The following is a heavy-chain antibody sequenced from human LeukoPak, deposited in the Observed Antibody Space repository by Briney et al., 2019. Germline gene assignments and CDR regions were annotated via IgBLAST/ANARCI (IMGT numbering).Heavy chain of an antibody. D-gene: IGHD2-21*01. Sequence: GGSLRFSCAASGFTFRSFWMSWVRQAPGKRLEWVANIKQNGAEEYYMDSVKGRFAISRDNAKNSVSLQMNSLRVEDTAMYYCARYTVVSSPGAFDLWGQGTMVTVSS. V-gene: IGHV3-7*03. CDR3: ARYTVVSSPGAFDL. CDR1: GFTFRSFW. CDR2: IKQNGAEE. J-gene: IGHJ3*01.